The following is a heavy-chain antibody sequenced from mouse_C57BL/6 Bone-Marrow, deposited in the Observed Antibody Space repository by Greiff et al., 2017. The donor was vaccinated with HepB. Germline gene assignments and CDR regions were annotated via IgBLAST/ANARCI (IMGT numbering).Heavy chain of an antibody. CDR1: GFTFNTYA. Sequence: EVQLVESGGGLVQPKGSLKLSCAASGFTFNTYAMHWVRQAPGKGLEWVARIRSKSSKYATYYADSVKDRFTISRDDSPSMLYLQMNNLKTEDTAMYYCVRGYDYAGSAMDYWGQGTSVTVSS. J-gene: IGHJ4*01. CDR3: VRGYDYAGSAMDY. V-gene: IGHV10-3*01. D-gene: IGHD2-4*01. CDR2: IRSKSSKYAT.